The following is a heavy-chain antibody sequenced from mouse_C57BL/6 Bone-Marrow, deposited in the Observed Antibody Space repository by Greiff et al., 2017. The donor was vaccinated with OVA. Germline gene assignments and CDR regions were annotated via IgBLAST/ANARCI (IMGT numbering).Heavy chain of an antibody. CDR3: ANNNYGSLYYFDY. CDR1: GYTFTSYG. J-gene: IGHJ2*01. CDR2: IYPRSGNT. Sequence: VQLQQSGAELARPGASVKLSCKASGYTFTSYGISWVKQRTGQGLEWIGEIYPRSGNTYYNEKFKGKATLTADKSSSTAYMELRSRTSEDSAVYFCANNNYGSLYYFDYWCQGTTLTVSS. D-gene: IGHD1-1*01. V-gene: IGHV1-81*01.